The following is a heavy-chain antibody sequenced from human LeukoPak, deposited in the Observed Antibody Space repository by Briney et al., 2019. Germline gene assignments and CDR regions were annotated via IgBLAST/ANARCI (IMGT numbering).Heavy chain of an antibody. V-gene: IGHV4-59*11. CDR2: IFNTGNT. CDR1: GGSINSHY. J-gene: IGHJ4*02. CDR3: ASRPADTTWYGVFDY. D-gene: IGHD3-10*01. Sequence: SETLSLTCSVSGGSINSHYWSWIRQPPGKRLEWIGYIFNTGNTNYNPPLASRVTMSVDTSRAQFFLRLSPVTAADTAIYYCASRPADTTWYGVFDYWSQGTLVTVSS.